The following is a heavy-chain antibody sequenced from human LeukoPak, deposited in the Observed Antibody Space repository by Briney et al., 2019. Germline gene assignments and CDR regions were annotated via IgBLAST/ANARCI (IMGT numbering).Heavy chain of an antibody. CDR3: ARGVVGATGDFDY. V-gene: IGHV4-59*01. CDR1: GGSISSYY. J-gene: IGHJ4*02. CDR2: IYYSGST. D-gene: IGHD1-26*01. Sequence: SETLSLTCTVSGGSISSYYWRWIRQPPGKGLEWIGYIYYSGSTNYNPSLKSRVTISVDTSKNQFSLKLSSVTAADTAVYYCARGVVGATGDFDYWGQGTLVTVSS.